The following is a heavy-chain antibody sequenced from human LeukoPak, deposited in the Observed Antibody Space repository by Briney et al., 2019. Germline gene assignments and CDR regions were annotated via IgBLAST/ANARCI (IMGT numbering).Heavy chain of an antibody. V-gene: IGHV4-34*01. Sequence: SETLSLTCAVYGGSFSGYYWSWIRQPPGKGLEWIGEINHSGSTNYNPSLKSRVAISVDTSKNQFSLKLSSVTAADTAVYYCARRWPIQLQPAFDIWGQGTMVTVSS. D-gene: IGHD5-18*01. CDR1: GGSFSGYY. J-gene: IGHJ3*02. CDR2: INHSGST. CDR3: ARRWPIQLQPAFDI.